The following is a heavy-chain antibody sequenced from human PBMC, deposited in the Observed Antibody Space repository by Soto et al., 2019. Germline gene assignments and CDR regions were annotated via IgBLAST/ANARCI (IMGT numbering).Heavy chain of an antibody. CDR2: FDPEDGQT. CDR3: ATSLELPLGVDI. CDR1: GYSLTELS. J-gene: IGHJ6*02. V-gene: IGHV1-24*01. D-gene: IGHD1-7*01. Sequence: ASVKVSCKVSGYSLTELSIHWVRQAPEKGLEWMGSFDPEDGQTINKQKFQDRVTMTGDTSSDTGYMEPSNLRSEDTAIYYCATSLELPLGVDIWGQGTTVTVSS.